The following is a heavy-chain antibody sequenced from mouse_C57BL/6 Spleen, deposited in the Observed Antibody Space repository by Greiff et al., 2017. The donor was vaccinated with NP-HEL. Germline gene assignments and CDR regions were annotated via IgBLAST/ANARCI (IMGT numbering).Heavy chain of an antibody. J-gene: IGHJ3*01. Sequence: VQLQQSGAELVKPGASVKMSCKVSGYTFTGYCINWVKQRPGQGLEWIGDIYPSSGSTNYNEKFKSKATLTVDTSSSTAYMQLSSLTSEDSAVYYCARCRTCGWFDYWGQGTLVTVSA. CDR3: ARCRTCGWFDY. CDR1: GYTFTGYC. V-gene: IGHV1-55*01. CDR2: IYPSSGST.